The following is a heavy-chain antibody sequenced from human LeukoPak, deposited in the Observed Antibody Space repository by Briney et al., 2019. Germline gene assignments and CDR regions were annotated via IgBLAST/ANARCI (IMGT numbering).Heavy chain of an antibody. CDR1: GGSISSYY. J-gene: IGHJ4*02. CDR3: AGAVAGRPFDY. V-gene: IGHV4-59*01. D-gene: IGHD6-19*01. CDR2: IYYSGST. Sequence: SETLSLTCTVSGGSISSYYWSWIRQPPGKGLEWIGYIYYSGSTNYNPSLKSRVTISVDTSKNQFSLKLSSVTAADTAVYYCAGAVAGRPFDYWGQGTLVTVSS.